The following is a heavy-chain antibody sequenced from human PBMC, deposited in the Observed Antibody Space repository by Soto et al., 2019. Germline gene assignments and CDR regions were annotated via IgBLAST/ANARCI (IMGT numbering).Heavy chain of an antibody. V-gene: IGHV4-39*01. CDR3: ATHRYYDSSGLDY. CDR2: LYYSGGT. D-gene: IGHD3-22*01. Sequence: SETLSLTCTVSGGSISSSSYYWGWIRQPPGKGLEWIGSLYYSGGTYYNPSLKSRVTISVDTSKNQFSLKLTSVTAADTAVYYCATHRYYDSSGLDYWGQGTLVTVSS. J-gene: IGHJ4*02. CDR1: GGSISSSSYY.